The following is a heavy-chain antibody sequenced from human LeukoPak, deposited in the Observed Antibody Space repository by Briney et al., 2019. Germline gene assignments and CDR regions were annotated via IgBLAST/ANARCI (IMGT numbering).Heavy chain of an antibody. CDR2: IYPGDSDT. J-gene: IGHJ6*03. CDR3: VRGAYVAASGTGYLDV. CDR1: GYDFNSYW. D-gene: IGHD1-1*01. V-gene: IGHV5-51*01. Sequence: GESLKISCKASGYDFNSYWIGWARQMPGKGLEWMGIIYPGDSDTRYSPSFQGQVTFSGDTSTSTAYLQWSSPKASDTAVYYCVRGAYVAASGTGYLDVWGKGTTVIVSS.